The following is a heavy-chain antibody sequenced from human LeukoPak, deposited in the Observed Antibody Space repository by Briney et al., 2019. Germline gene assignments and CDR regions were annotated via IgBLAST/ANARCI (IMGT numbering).Heavy chain of an antibody. J-gene: IGHJ4*02. CDR2: ISGSGGST. V-gene: IGHV3-23*01. D-gene: IGHD3-22*01. CDR3: AKPRADYYDSSGYYLPGYFDY. Sequence: RPGGSLRLSCAASGFTFSSYAMSWVRQAPGKGLEWVSAISGSGGSTYYADSVKGRFTISRDNSKNTLYLQMNSLRAEDTAVYYCAKPRADYYDSSGYYLPGYFDYWGQGPLVTVSS. CDR1: GFTFSSYA.